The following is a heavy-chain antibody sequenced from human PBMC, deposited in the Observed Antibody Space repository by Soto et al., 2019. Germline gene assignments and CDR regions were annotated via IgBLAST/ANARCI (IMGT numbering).Heavy chain of an antibody. V-gene: IGHV4-59*08. CDR3: ARAYRGKIEEEYDYIPTRLDY. J-gene: IGHJ4*02. CDR2: IYHSGST. D-gene: IGHD3-16*01. Sequence: SETLSLTCTVPGGSINTYYWSWIRQSPGKGLEWIGNIYHSGSTNYNPSLKSRVTISVDTSKNQFSLKLSSVTAADTAVYYCARAYRGKIEEEYDYIPTRLDYWGQGTLVTVSS. CDR1: GGSINTYY.